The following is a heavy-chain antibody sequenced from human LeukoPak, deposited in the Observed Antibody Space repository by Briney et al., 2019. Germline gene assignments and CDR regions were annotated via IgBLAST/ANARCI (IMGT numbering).Heavy chain of an antibody. CDR2: IIPIFGTA. CDR1: GGTFSSYA. CDR3: ATPGYCSSTSCSPSHYYYGMDV. V-gene: IGHV1-69*01. Sequence: SVKVSCKASGGTFSSYAISWVRQAPGQGLEWMGGIIPIFGTANYAQKFRGRVTITADESTSTAYMELSSLRSEDTAVYYCATPGYCSSTSCSPSHYYYGMDVWGQGTTVTVSS. D-gene: IGHD2-2*01. J-gene: IGHJ6*02.